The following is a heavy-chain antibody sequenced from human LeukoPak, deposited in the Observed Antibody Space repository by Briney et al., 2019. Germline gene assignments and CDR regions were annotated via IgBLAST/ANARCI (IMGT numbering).Heavy chain of an antibody. J-gene: IGHJ4*02. V-gene: IGHV3-30*02. CDR3: AKMVGYCSSTSCYDGDDY. CDR1: GFTFSTYA. CDR2: IRYDGSNK. Sequence: GGSLRLSCVASGFTFSTYAMSWVRQAPGKGLEWVAFIRYDGSNKYYADSVKGRFTISRDNSKNTLYLQMNSLRAEDTAVYYCAKMVGYCSSTSCYDGDDYWGQGTLVTVSS. D-gene: IGHD2-2*01.